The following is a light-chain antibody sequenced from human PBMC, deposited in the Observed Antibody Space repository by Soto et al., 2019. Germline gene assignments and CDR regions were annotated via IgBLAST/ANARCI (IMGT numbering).Light chain of an antibody. Sequence: EIVLTQSPGTLSLSPGEGATLSCRASQSVSSNCLAWYQQKPGQAPSLLIYGASSRATGIPDKFSGSGSRTDFTLTISRLEPEYFAMYYCQQYGTSPQTFGQGTKVEIK. CDR1: QSVSSNC. CDR2: GAS. CDR3: QQYGTSPQT. J-gene: IGKJ1*01. V-gene: IGKV3-20*01.